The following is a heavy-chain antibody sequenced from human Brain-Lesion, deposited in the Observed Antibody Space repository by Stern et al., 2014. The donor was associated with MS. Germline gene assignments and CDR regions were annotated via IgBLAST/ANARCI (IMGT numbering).Heavy chain of an antibody. V-gene: IGHV1-2*02. J-gene: IGHJ6*02. CDR1: GYIFTGYY. CDR2: INPNTGST. D-gene: IGHD3-3*01. Sequence: VQLVESGAEVKKPGASVKVSCKTSGYIFTGYYIHWVRQSPGQGLEWMARINPNTGSTKDAQKIQGRVTMSRDTSISTAYVELSSLTSDDTAVYYCARDQRGITIFGVVTDYYYLGMDVWGQGTTVTVSS. CDR3: ARDQRGITIFGVVTDYYYLGMDV.